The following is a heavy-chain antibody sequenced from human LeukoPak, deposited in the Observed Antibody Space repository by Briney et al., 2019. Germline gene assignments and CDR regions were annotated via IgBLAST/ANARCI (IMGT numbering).Heavy chain of an antibody. V-gene: IGHV4-4*07. CDR1: GGSISSYY. CDR2: IYSSGTV. D-gene: IGHD3-10*01. J-gene: IGHJ5*02. Sequence: SETLSLTCSVSGGSISSYYWSWIRQPAGKGLEWIGRIYSSGTVTYNPSLQSRVTMSVDTSKNEFSLKMSSVTAADTAVYYCTRDSGTTGEVKFDPWGQGTLVAVSS. CDR3: TRDSGTTGEVKFDP.